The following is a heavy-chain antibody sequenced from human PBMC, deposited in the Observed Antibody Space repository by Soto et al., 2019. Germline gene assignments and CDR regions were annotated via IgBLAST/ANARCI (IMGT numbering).Heavy chain of an antibody. V-gene: IGHV3-23*01. CDR1: GFTFSSYA. J-gene: IGHJ3*02. CDR2: ISGSGGST. CDR3: AKANWGNFDAFDI. D-gene: IGHD7-27*01. Sequence: GGSLRLSCAASGFTFSSYAMSWVRQAPGKGLEWVSAISGSGGSTYYADSVKGRFTTSRDNSKNTLYLQMNSLRAEDTAVYYCAKANWGNFDAFDIWGQGTMVTVSS.